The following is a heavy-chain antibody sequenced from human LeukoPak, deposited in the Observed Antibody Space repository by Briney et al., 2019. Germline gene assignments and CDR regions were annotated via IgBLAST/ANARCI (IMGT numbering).Heavy chain of an antibody. Sequence: PGGSLRLSCAASGFTFDDYAMHWVRQAPGKGLEWVSGISWNSGSIGYADSVKGRFTISRDNAKNSLYLQMNSLRAEDTALHYCAKGDLSIAAAGSFDYWGQGTLVTVSS. V-gene: IGHV3-9*01. CDR3: AKGDLSIAAAGSFDY. D-gene: IGHD6-13*01. CDR1: GFTFDDYA. CDR2: ISWNSGSI. J-gene: IGHJ4*02.